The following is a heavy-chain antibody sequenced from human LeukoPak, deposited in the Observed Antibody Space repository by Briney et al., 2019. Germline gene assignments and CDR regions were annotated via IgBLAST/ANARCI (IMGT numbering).Heavy chain of an antibody. V-gene: IGHV3-74*01. Sequence: GGSLRLSCAASGFTFSSYWMHWVRQAPGKGLVWVSRINSDGSSTSYAASVKGRFTISRDNAKNTLYLQMNSLRAEDTAVYYCARVIRAYSSGWHNWFDPWGQGTLVTVSS. D-gene: IGHD6-19*01. CDR1: GFTFSSYW. CDR2: INSDGSST. CDR3: ARVIRAYSSGWHNWFDP. J-gene: IGHJ5*02.